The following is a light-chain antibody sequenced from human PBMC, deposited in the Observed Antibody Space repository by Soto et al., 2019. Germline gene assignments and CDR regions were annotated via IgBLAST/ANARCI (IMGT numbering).Light chain of an antibody. CDR2: DVS. CDR1: SSDVGAYIY. V-gene: IGLV2-14*03. Sequence: QSVLTQPASVSGSPGQSIAISCTGTSSDVGAYIYVSWYQHHPGKAPKLILYDVSARPSGVSDRFSGSKSGNTASLTISGLQPEDEADYYRSSYTSSSTEVFGTGTKVTVL. J-gene: IGLJ1*01. CDR3: SSYTSSSTEV.